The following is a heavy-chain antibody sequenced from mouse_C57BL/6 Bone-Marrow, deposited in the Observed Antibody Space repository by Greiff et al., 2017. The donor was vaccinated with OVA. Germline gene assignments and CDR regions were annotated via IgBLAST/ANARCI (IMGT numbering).Heavy chain of an antibody. D-gene: IGHD6-1*01. CDR2: ILPGSGNT. V-gene: IGHV1-9*01. J-gene: IGHJ3*01. CDR1: GYTFTGYW. CDR3: ARPSSWFAY. Sequence: VQLQQPGAELVKPGASVKLSCKATGYTFTGYWIEWVKQRPGHGLEWIGEILPGSGNTNYNEKFKGKATFTADTSSNTVYMHLSSLTTEDSSIYYCARPSSWFAYWGQGTLVTVSA.